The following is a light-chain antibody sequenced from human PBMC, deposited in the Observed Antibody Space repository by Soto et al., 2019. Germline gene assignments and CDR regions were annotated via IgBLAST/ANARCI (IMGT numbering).Light chain of an antibody. V-gene: IGKV3-15*01. J-gene: IGKJ4*01. CDR3: QQYDDWPLT. CDR2: DAF. CDR1: ENVKTR. Sequence: KVMTQSPATLSLSPGGRATLSCRPSENVKTRLAWYQQKSGQAPRLLINDAFTRATGIPARFSGSASGTEFTLTISSLQSEDSAVYYCQQYDDWPLTFGGGTKV.